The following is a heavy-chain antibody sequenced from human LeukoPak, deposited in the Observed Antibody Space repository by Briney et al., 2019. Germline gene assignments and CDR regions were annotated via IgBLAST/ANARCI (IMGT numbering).Heavy chain of an antibody. Sequence: GGSLRLSCAASGFTFSSYGMHWVRQAPGKGLEWVAVISYDGSNKYYADSVKGRFTISRDNSKNTLYLQMNSLRAEHTAVYYCAKMHITGTTAAYYFDYWGQGTLVTVSS. J-gene: IGHJ4*02. CDR1: GFTFSSYG. D-gene: IGHD1-20*01. CDR3: AKMHITGTTAAYYFDY. CDR2: ISYDGSNK. V-gene: IGHV3-30*18.